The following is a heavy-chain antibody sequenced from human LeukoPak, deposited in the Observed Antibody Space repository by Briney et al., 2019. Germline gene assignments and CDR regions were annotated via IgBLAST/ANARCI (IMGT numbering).Heavy chain of an antibody. CDR3: ARLTDEYCSSTSCPRGYYYYGMDV. D-gene: IGHD2-2*01. V-gene: IGHV3-21*01. J-gene: IGHJ6*04. Sequence: GGSLRLSCAASGFTFSSYSMNWVRQAPGKGLEWVSSISSSSSYIYYADSVKGRFTISRDNAKNSLYLQMNSLRAEDTAVYYRARLTDEYCSSTSCPRGYYYYGMDVWGKGTTVTVSS. CDR1: GFTFSSYS. CDR2: ISSSSSYI.